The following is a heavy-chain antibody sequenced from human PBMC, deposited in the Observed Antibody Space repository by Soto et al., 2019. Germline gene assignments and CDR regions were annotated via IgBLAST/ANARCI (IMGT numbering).Heavy chain of an antibody. CDR1: AFTLSSYA. Sequence: GGSLRLSCAPSAFTLSSYAMSWVRQPPGKGLEWVSAISGSGGSTYYADSVKGRFTISRDNSKNTLYLQMNSLRAEDTAVYYCAKDTNRIPMIVVDPYLQHWGQGTLVTVSS. D-gene: IGHD3-22*01. CDR2: ISGSGGST. V-gene: IGHV3-23*01. J-gene: IGHJ1*01. CDR3: AKDTNRIPMIVVDPYLQH.